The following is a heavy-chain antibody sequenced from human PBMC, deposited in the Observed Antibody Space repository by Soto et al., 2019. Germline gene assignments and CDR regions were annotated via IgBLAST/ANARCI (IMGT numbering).Heavy chain of an antibody. CDR2: MNPDSGNT. Sequence: QVQLVQSGAEVKRPGASVKVSCKASGYTFTENDINWVRQATGHGLEWIGWMNPDSGNTGYARKFQGRVTMTRDTSITTAYMELRSLKSEDTAGYFCVRAPLDYYSADYFDNWGQGTLVNVSS. J-gene: IGHJ4*02. CDR1: GYTFTEND. V-gene: IGHV1-8*01. D-gene: IGHD2-21*02. CDR3: VRAPLDYYSADYFDN.